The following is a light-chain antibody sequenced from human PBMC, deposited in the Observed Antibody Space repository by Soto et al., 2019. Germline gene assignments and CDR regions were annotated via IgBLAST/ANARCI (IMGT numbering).Light chain of an antibody. J-gene: IGKJ1*01. CDR1: QSVSSK. CDR3: QQYNNWPGT. Sequence: EIVLTQSPGTLSVSPGERATLSCRASQSVSSKLAGYQQKPGHAPRLLFYGASTGATGIPARFSGSGSETEFTLSISSLQSEDFAVYYCQQYNNWPGTFGQGTKVEIK. V-gene: IGKV3-15*01. CDR2: GAS.